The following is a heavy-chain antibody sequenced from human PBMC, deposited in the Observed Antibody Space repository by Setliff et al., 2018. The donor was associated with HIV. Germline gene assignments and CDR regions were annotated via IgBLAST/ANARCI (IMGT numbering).Heavy chain of an antibody. Sequence: GASVKVSCKPSGSTFTNYDINWVRQAAGQGLEWMGWMNPGSRNTGYAQRLEGSVTMTWDTSISTAYMELNNVKFEDTAVYYCARARTDHYDRGRRSHYYIDVWARGATVTVSS. CDR3: ARARTDHYDRGRRSHYYIDV. CDR2: MNPGSRNT. CDR1: GSTFTNYD. D-gene: IGHD3-22*01. V-gene: IGHV1-8*02. J-gene: IGHJ6*03.